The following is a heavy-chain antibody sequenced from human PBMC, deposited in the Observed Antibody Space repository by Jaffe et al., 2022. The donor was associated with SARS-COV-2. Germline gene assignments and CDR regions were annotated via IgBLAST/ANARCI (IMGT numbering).Heavy chain of an antibody. D-gene: IGHD2-2*01. CDR1: GFTFSSYA. J-gene: IGHJ2*01. V-gene: IGHV3-23*04. CDR2: ISGSGGST. CDR3: AKDEGTYCSSTSCGWYFDL. Sequence: EVQLVESGGGLVQPGGSLRLSCAASGFTFSSYAMSWVRQAPGKGLEWVSAISGSGGSTYYADSVKGRFTISRDNSKNTLYLQMNSLRAEDTAVYYCAKDEGTYCSSTSCGWYFDLWGRGTLVTVSS.